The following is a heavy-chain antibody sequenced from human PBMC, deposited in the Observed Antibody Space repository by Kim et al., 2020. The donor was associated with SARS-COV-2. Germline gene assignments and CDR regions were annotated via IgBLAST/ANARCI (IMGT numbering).Heavy chain of an antibody. CDR3: GSSIAAAGLGYYYYYGMDG. CDR1: GFIFNTYW. V-gene: IGHV3-7*01. CDR2: IKKDGSEK. Sequence: GGSLRLSCAASGFIFNTYWMTWVRQAPGKGLEWVANIKKDGSEKYYVDSVKGRFTISRDNAKSSLFLQMDSLRAEDTAVYYCGSSIAAAGLGYYYYYGMDGWGQGTAVIVS. D-gene: IGHD6-13*01. J-gene: IGHJ6*02.